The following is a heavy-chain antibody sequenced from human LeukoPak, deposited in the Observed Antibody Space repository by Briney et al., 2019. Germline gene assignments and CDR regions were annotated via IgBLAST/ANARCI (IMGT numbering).Heavy chain of an antibody. J-gene: IGHJ4*02. CDR3: ARLRLDYGDYGSIDY. CDR1: GGSISSYY. V-gene: IGHV4-59*08. CDR2: IYYSGST. D-gene: IGHD4-17*01. Sequence: SETLSLTCTVSGGSISSYYWSWIRQPPGKGLEWIGYIYYSGSTNYNPSLKSRVTISVDTSKNQFSPKLSSVTAADTAVYYCARLRLDYGDYGSIDYWGQGTLVTVSS.